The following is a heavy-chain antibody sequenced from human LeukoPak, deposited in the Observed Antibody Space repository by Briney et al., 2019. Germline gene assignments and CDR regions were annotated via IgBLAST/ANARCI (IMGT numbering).Heavy chain of an antibody. J-gene: IGHJ4*02. CDR1: GFTFSSYG. V-gene: IGHV3-30*18. CDR3: AKTVWRCSGGSCNDDY. D-gene: IGHD2-15*01. CDR2: ISYDGSNK. Sequence: PGGSLRLSCAASGFTFSSYGMHWVRQAPGKGLEWVAVISYDGSNKYYADSVKGRFTISRDNSKNTLYLQMNSLRAEDTAVYYCAKTVWRCSGGSCNDDYWGQGTLVTVSS.